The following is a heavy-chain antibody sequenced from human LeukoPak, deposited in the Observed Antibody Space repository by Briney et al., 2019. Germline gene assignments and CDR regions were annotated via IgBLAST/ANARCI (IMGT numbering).Heavy chain of an antibody. V-gene: IGHV1-46*01. CDR2: INPSGGST. D-gene: IGHD4-17*01. CDR1: GGTFSSYA. J-gene: IGHJ4*02. CDR3: TRGPYGAVDY. Sequence: GSSVKVSCKASGGTFSSYAISWVRQAPGQGLEWMGIINPSGGSTSYAQKFQGRVTMTRDTSTSTVYMELSSLRSEDTAVYYCTRGPYGAVDYWGQGTLVTVSS.